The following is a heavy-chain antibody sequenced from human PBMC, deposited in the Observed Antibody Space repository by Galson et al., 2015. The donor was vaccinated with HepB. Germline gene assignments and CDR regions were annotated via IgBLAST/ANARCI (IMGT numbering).Heavy chain of an antibody. J-gene: IGHJ4*02. V-gene: IGHV3-21*01. CDR3: FISGMPLFDY. CDR1: GFTFSSYG. Sequence: SLRLSCAASGFTFSSYGMHWVRQAPGKGLEWVSSISSSSSYIYYADSVKGRFTISRDNAKNSLYLQMNSLRAEDTAVYYCFISGMPLFDYWGQGTLVTVSS. CDR2: ISSSSSYI. D-gene: IGHD2-15*01.